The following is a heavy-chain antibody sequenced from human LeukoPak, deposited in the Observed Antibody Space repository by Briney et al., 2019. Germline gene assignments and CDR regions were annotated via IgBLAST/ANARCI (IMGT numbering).Heavy chain of an antibody. CDR2: INPNSGGT. D-gene: IGHD4-23*01. Sequence: ASVKVSCKASGYPFTDYYVHWVRQAPGQGLEWMGRINPNSGGTDYAQKFQGRVTMTRDTSINTAYMELSRLRSDDTAVYYCARVSYGNSATPFDYWGQGTLVTVPS. CDR3: ARVSYGNSATPFDY. CDR1: GYPFTDYY. J-gene: IGHJ4*02. V-gene: IGHV1-2*06.